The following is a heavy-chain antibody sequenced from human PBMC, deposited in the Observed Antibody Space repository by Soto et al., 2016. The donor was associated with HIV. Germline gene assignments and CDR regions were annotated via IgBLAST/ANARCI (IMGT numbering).Heavy chain of an antibody. Sequence: EVQLLESGGGLVQPGGSLRLSCAASGFTFSSYAMSWVRQAPGKGLEWVSAISGSGGSTYHADSVKGRFTISRDNSKNTLYLQMNSLRAEDTAVYYCAKVQYCGGDCYSVPFDYWGQGTLVTVSS. CDR3: AKVQYCGGDCYSVPFDY. V-gene: IGHV3-23*01. CDR1: GFTFSSYA. CDR2: ISGSGGST. J-gene: IGHJ4*02. D-gene: IGHD2-21*02.